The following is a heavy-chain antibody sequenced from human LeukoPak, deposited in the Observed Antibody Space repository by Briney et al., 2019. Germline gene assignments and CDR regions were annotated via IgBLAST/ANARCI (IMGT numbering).Heavy chain of an antibody. CDR1: GFTFSNFW. CDR3: VGGYDPHY. V-gene: IGHV3-74*01. D-gene: IGHD2-15*01. Sequence: GGSLRLSCAASGFTFSNFWMHWVRQAPGKGLVWVSRINSDGSDTSYADSVKGRLTISRDNAKNTLYLQMNSLRAEDTAIYYCVGGYDPHYWGQGTLGTVSS. J-gene: IGHJ4*02. CDR2: INSDGSDT.